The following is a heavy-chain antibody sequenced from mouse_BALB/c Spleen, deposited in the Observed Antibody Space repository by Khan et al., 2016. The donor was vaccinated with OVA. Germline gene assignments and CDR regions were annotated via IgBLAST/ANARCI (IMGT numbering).Heavy chain of an antibody. V-gene: IGHV1-7*01. Sequence: QMQLEESGTELAKPGASVKMSCKASGYTFTTYCMHWVKQRPGQGLEWIGYINPTSGYTDYNEKFKDQATLSADKSSSTAYMQLSSLTSEDSAVYYCARDRIDYWGQGTTLTVSS. CDR3: ARDRIDY. J-gene: IGHJ2*01. CDR1: GYTFTTYC. CDR2: INPTSGYT.